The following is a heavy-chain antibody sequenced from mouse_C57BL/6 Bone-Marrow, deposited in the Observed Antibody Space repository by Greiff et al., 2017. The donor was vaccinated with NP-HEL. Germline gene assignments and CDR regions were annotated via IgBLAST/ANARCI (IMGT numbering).Heavy chain of an antibody. J-gene: IGHJ2*01. CDR1: GYTFTSYW. CDR2: IHPNSGST. CDR3: ARRGTTVHFDY. V-gene: IGHV1-64*01. Sequence: VKLQQPGAELVKPGASVKLSCKASGYTFTSYWMHWVKQRPGQGLEWIGMIHPNSGSTNYNEKFKSKATLTVDKSSSTAYMQLSSLTSEDSAVYYCARRGTTVHFDYWGQGTTLTVSS. D-gene: IGHD1-1*01.